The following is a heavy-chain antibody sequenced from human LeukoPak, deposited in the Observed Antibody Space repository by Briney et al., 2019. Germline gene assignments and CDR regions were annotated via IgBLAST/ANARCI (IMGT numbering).Heavy chain of an antibody. CDR1: GFSLSTSGMC. J-gene: IGHJ4*02. CDR2: IDWDDDK. V-gene: IGHV2-70*11. D-gene: IGHD3-10*01. CDR3: ARIRTPYGSGSYYNFD. Sequence: SGPTLVNPTQTLTLTCTFSGFSLSTSGMCVSWISQPPGKALEWLARIDWDDDKYYSTSLKTRLTISKDTSKNQVVLTMTNMDPVDTATYYCARIRTPYGSGSYYNFDWGQGTLVTVSS.